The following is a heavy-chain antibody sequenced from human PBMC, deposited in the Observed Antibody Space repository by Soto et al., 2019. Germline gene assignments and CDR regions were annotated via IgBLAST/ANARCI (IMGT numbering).Heavy chain of an antibody. Sequence: PGGSLRLSCAASGFTFSIYGMHWVRQAPGKGLEWVAVISYDGSNKYYADSVKGRFTISRDNSKNTLYLQMNSLRAEDTAVYFCAKGDCSGGSCYFSAFDIWGQGTMVTVSS. CDR3: AKGDCSGGSCYFSAFDI. J-gene: IGHJ3*02. CDR2: ISYDGSNK. V-gene: IGHV3-30*18. D-gene: IGHD2-15*01. CDR1: GFTFSIYG.